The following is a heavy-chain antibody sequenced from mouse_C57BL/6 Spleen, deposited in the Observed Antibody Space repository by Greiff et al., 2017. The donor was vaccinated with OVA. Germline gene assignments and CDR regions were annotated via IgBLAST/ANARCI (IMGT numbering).Heavy chain of an antibody. V-gene: IGHV1-85*01. Sequence: VQVVESGPELVKPGASVKLSCKASGYTFTSYDINWVKQRPGQGLEWIGWIYPRDGSTTYNEKFKGKATLTVDTSSSTAYMELHSLTSEDSAVYFCARPVVAHYAMDYWGQGTSVTVSS. CDR1: GYTFTSYD. CDR3: ARPVVAHYAMDY. D-gene: IGHD1-1*01. CDR2: IYPRDGST. J-gene: IGHJ4*01.